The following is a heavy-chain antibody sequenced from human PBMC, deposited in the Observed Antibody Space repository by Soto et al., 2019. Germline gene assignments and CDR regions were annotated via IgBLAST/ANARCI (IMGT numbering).Heavy chain of an antibody. CDR1: GYRFTSYW. Sequence: GESLKISCQTSGYRFTSYWIAWVRQMPGKGLEWMGIIFPSDSDTRYSPSFQGQVTISADRSTSTVFLQWASLKASDTAAYFCARKDKSGYFNWFDPWGQGTLVTVSS. J-gene: IGHJ5*02. V-gene: IGHV5-51*01. D-gene: IGHD3-22*01. CDR2: IFPSDSDT. CDR3: ARKDKSGYFNWFDP.